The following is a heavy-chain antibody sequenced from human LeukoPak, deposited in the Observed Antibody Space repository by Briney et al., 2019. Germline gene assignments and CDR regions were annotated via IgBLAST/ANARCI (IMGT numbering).Heavy chain of an antibody. CDR1: GFTFRSYA. Sequence: PGGSLRLSCAASGFTFRSYALSWVRQAPAKGLEWVSGISDTGGPTYYADSGKGRFTISRHNSKNTLYLKMNSLRAADTAVYYCARGSKSYGDYIRSRIHYFDYWGQGPLVTVSS. V-gene: IGHV3-23*01. D-gene: IGHD4-17*01. J-gene: IGHJ4*02. CDR2: ISDTGGPT. CDR3: ARGSKSYGDYIRSRIHYFDY.